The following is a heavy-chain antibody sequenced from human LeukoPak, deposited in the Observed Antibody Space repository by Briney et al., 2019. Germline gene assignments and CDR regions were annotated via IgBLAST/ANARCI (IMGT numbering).Heavy chain of an antibody. J-gene: IGHJ4*02. Sequence: PPGGSLRLSCAASGFTFSSYSMNWVRQAPGKGLEWVSYISGSGSPIYYMDSVRGRFTISRDNARNSLYLQMNSLRAEDTAVYYCARGRYGYYIDYWGQGILVTVSS. CDR3: ARGRYGYYIDY. V-gene: IGHV3-48*01. CDR2: ISGSGSPI. CDR1: GFTFSSYS. D-gene: IGHD5-24*01.